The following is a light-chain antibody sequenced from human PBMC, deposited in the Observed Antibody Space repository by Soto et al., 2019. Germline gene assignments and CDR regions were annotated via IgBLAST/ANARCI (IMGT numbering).Light chain of an antibody. J-gene: IGLJ2*01. CDR2: AVN. CDR3: SSYTNGDTLV. CDR1: SSDFSDYNY. V-gene: IGLV2-14*01. Sequence: QSVLTQPASVSGSPGQSITISCTETSSDFSDYNYVSWSPQHPDKAPKLLIFAVNNRPSGVSNRFYGSQSGKTASLSISGLQAEDEADYYCSSYTNGDTLVFRRGTKLTVL.